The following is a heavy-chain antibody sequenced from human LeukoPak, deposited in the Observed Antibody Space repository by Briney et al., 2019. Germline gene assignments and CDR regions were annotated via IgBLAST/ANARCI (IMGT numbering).Heavy chain of an antibody. Sequence: GGSLRLSCAASGFTFSSFGMSWVRQAPGKGLEWVSLISGSGVSTYYADSVKGRFTIPRDSSKNTLYLQMNSLRAEDTAVYYCAKDARYSSGYWGQGTLVTVSS. V-gene: IGHV3-23*01. CDR3: AKDARYSSGY. D-gene: IGHD6-19*01. CDR1: GFTFSSFG. J-gene: IGHJ4*02. CDR2: ISGSGVST.